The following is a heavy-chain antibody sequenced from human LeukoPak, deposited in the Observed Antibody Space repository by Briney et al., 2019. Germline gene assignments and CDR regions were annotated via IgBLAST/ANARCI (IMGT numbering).Heavy chain of an antibody. V-gene: IGHV4-39*07. D-gene: IGHD6-19*01. CDR2: IYYSGST. CDR3: AIAVAGTSLFDY. Sequence: SETLSLTCTVSGGSISSSSYYWGWIRQPPGKGLEWIGNIYYSGSTYYNPSLKSRVTISVDTSKNQFSLKLSSVTAADTAVYYCAIAVAGTSLFDYWGQGTLVTVSS. J-gene: IGHJ4*02. CDR1: GGSISSSSYY.